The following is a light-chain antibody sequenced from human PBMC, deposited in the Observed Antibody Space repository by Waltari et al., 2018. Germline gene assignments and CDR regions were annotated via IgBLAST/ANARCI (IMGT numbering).Light chain of an antibody. CDR3: QQGNSYPYS. CDR2: YAN. J-gene: IGKJ2*03. Sequence: IQMSQSPSSLSASVGDRVTITCRASQGISSYLNWYQQKPGKAPKLLIYYANSLASGVPSRFSGSGSGTEFTLTISSLQPEDFATYDCQQGNSYPYSFGQGTKVEIK. V-gene: IGKV1-13*02. CDR1: QGISSY.